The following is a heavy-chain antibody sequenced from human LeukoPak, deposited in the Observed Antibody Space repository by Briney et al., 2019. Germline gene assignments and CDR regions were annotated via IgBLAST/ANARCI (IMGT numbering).Heavy chain of an antibody. CDR2: MNPNSGNT. CDR3: ARVGRYCSSTSCSRRYNWFDP. D-gene: IGHD2-2*01. V-gene: IGHV1-8*01. Sequence: ASVKVSCKASGYTFTSYDINWVRQATGQGLEWMGWMNPNSGNTGYAQKFQGRVTMTRNTSISTAYMELSSLRSEDTAVYYRARVGRYCSSTSCSRRYNWFDPWGQGTLVTVSS. CDR1: GYTFTSYD. J-gene: IGHJ5*02.